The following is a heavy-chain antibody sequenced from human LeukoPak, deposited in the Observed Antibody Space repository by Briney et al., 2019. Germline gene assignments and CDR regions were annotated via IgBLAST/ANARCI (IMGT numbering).Heavy chain of an antibody. CDR2: IYYSGST. J-gene: IGHJ4*02. Sequence: SETLSLTCTVSGVSISSYYGSWIRQPPGKGLEWIGYIYYSGSTNYNPSLKSRVTISVDTSKNQFSLKLSSVTAADTAVYYCAKNTWELLQWGQGTLVTVSS. CDR1: GVSISSYY. V-gene: IGHV4-59*01. CDR3: AKNTWELLQ. D-gene: IGHD1-26*01.